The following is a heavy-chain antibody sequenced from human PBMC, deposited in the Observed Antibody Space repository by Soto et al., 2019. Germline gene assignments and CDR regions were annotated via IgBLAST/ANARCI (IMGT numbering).Heavy chain of an antibody. V-gene: IGHV2-5*02. Sequence: QITLKESGPSLVRPTETLTLTCTFSGFSLITGVGVGWVRQPPGKALEWLAVIFWDKNDYYRPSLQTRVTISPDSSEDQVCLSLTNMDLDETATYFCTQIYGSGSWGWYFHAWGKGTLVTVSS. CDR1: GFSLITGVG. CDR3: TQIYGSGSWGWYFHA. D-gene: IGHD1-26*01. CDR2: IFWDKND. J-gene: IGHJ4*02.